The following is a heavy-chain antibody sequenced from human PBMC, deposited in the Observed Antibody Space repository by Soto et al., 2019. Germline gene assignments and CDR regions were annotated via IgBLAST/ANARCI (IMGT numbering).Heavy chain of an antibody. D-gene: IGHD3-3*01. Sequence: PGGSLRLSCAASGFTFSNAWMSWVSQAPGKGLEWVGRIKSKTDGGTTDYAAPVKGRFTISRDDSKNTLYLQMNSLKTEDTAVYYCTTDNHDFWSGYPFWRENYYYYGMDVWGQGTTVTVSS. V-gene: IGHV3-15*01. CDR1: GFTFSNAW. CDR3: TTDNHDFWSGYPFWRENYYYYGMDV. CDR2: IKSKTDGGTT. J-gene: IGHJ6*02.